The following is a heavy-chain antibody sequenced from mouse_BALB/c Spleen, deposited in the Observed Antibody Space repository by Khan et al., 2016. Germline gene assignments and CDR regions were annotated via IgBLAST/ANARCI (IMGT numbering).Heavy chain of an antibody. Sequence: QVQLKESGAELVRPGVSVKISCKGSGYTFTDYAIHWVKQSHAKSLEWIGIINTYYGDASYNQKFKDKATVTVDKSSSTAYMELARLTSEDSAIYYCARGRYHDGGYYFDYWGQGTTLTVSS. CDR2: INTYYGDA. CDR3: ARGRYHDGGYYFDY. V-gene: IGHV1S137*01. J-gene: IGHJ2*01. CDR1: GYTFTDYA. D-gene: IGHD2-3*01.